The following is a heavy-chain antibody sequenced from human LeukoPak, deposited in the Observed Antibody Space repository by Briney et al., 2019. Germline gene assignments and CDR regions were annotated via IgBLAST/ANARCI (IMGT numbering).Heavy chain of an antibody. CDR2: IKPDSGSS. CDR3: ARARVPIAVAGPYYFDY. D-gene: IGHD6-19*01. Sequence: ASVKVSCKVSGYTFTAYYIHWLRQAPGQGPEWMGWIKPDSGSSHYAQKFQGRVTMTRDTSSNSAYMDLTSLKSDDTALYYCARARVPIAVAGPYYFDYWGQGALVTVSS. V-gene: IGHV1-2*02. J-gene: IGHJ4*02. CDR1: GYTFTAYY.